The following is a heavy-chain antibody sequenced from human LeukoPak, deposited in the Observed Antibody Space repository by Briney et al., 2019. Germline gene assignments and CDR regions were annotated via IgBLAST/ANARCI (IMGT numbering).Heavy chain of an antibody. CDR3: ARDGYSYGRTPWDDY. CDR2: INHSGST. Sequence: SETLSLTCAVYGGSFSGYYWSWIRQPPGKGLKWIGEINHSGSTNYNPSLKSRVTISVDTSKNQFSLKLSSVTAADTAVYYCARDGYSYGRTPWDDYWGQGTLVTVSS. D-gene: IGHD5-18*01. V-gene: IGHV4-34*01. J-gene: IGHJ4*02. CDR1: GGSFSGYY.